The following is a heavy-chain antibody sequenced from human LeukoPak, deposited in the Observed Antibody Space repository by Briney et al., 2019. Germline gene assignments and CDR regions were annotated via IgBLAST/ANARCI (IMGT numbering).Heavy chain of an antibody. CDR3: ARVFRSYLDWQFDY. D-gene: IGHD3-9*01. Sequence: PGGSLRLSCAASGFTFSSYAMSWVRQAPGKGLEWVSAISGSGGSTYYADSVKGRFTISRDNSKNTLYLQMNSLRAEDTAVYYCARVFRSYLDWQFDYWGQGTLVTVSS. J-gene: IGHJ4*02. V-gene: IGHV3-23*01. CDR2: ISGSGGST. CDR1: GFTFSSYA.